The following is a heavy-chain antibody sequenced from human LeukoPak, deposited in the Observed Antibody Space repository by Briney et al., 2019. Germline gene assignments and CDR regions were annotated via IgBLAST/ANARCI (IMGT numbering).Heavy chain of an antibody. CDR3: ARGGAATDAFDI. V-gene: IGHV3-33*01. D-gene: IGHD2-15*01. CDR1: GFTFSSYG. Sequence: GRSLRLSCAASGFTFSSYGMHWVRPAPGKGLEWVAVIRYDGSNKYYADSVKGRFTISRDNSKNTLYLQMNSLRAEDTAVYYCARGGAATDAFDIWGQGTMVTVSS. CDR2: IRYDGSNK. J-gene: IGHJ3*02.